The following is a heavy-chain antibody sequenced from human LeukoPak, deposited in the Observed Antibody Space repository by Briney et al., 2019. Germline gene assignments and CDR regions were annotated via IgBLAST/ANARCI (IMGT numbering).Heavy chain of an antibody. CDR2: MNPNSGNT. CDR3: ARFYDFWSGYYNNYYYYGIDV. CDR1: RYTFTSYD. J-gene: IGHJ6*02. V-gene: IGHV1-8*01. D-gene: IGHD3-3*01. Sequence: GASVKVSCKASRYTFTSYDINWGRHATGQGLEWMGGMNPNSGNTGYAQKFQGRVTMTRNTSITTAYMELSSLSSEATAVYYCARFYDFWSGYYNNYYYYGIDVWGQGTTVTVSS.